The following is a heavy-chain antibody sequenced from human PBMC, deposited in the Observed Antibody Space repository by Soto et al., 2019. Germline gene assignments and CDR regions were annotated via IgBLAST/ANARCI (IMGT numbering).Heavy chain of an antibody. Sequence: SETLSLTCTVSGGSISSSSYYWGWIRQPPGKGLEWIGSIYYSGSTYYNPSLKSRVTISVDTSKNQFSLKLSSVTAADTAVYYCARFDSSGYYLATFFDYWGQGTLVTVS. D-gene: IGHD3-22*01. CDR2: IYYSGST. CDR3: ARFDSSGYYLATFFDY. J-gene: IGHJ4*02. CDR1: GGSISSSSYY. V-gene: IGHV4-39*01.